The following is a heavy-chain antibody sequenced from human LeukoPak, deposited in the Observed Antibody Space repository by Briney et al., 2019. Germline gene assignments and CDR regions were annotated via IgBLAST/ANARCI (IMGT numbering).Heavy chain of an antibody. J-gene: IGHJ4*02. Sequence: GGSLRLSCAASGFNFSSYWMSWVRQAPGKGLEWVANIKPDGGEESYVDSVRGRFTISRDNAKNSLFLQMNSLRGEDTAVYSCVRGAGGGDYWGQGTLVTVSS. D-gene: IGHD6-19*01. CDR3: VRGAGGGDY. V-gene: IGHV3-7*04. CDR1: GFNFSSYW. CDR2: IKPDGGEE.